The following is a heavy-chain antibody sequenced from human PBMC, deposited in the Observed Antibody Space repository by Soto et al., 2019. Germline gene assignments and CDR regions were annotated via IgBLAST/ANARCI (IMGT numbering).Heavy chain of an antibody. D-gene: IGHD2-15*01. CDR1: GGSISSYY. CDR3: ARVTVVTPGGYYYGMDV. Sequence: SETLSLTCTVSGGSISSYYWSWIRQPPGKGLEWIGYIYYSGSTNYNPSLKSRVTISVDTSKNQFSLKLSSVTAADTAVYYCARVTVVTPGGYYYGMDVWGQGTTVTVSS. V-gene: IGHV4-59*08. CDR2: IYYSGST. J-gene: IGHJ6*02.